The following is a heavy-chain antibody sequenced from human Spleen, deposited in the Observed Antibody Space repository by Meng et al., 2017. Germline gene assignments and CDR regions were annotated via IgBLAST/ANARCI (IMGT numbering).Heavy chain of an antibody. CDR1: GGSINSAVHY. D-gene: IGHD3-22*01. Sequence: QLQESGPGLVKPSQILSLTCTVSGGSINSAVHYWSWIRQHPGKGLEWIGYIYYSGNTHCNPSLKSRASISVDTSKNQFSLKLSSVTVADTAMYYCAREDSRGLNFDSWGKGTLVTVSS. J-gene: IGHJ4*02. CDR3: AREDSRGLNFDS. V-gene: IGHV4-31*03. CDR2: IYYSGNT.